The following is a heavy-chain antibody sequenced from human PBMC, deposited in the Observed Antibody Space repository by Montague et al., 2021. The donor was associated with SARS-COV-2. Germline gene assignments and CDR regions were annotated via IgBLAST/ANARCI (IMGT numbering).Heavy chain of an antibody. CDR2: IYWDDDK. Sequence: PALVKPTQTLTLTCSFSGFSLSTSGVGVGWIRQPPGKALEWLALIYWDDDKRYSPSLKSRLTITKDTSKNQVVLTMTNMDPVDTATYYCAHRTIRDVSGSYDXWGQGTLVTVPS. D-gene: IGHD3-10*01. J-gene: IGHJ4*02. CDR1: GFSLSTSGVG. CDR3: AHRTIRDVSGSYDX. V-gene: IGHV2-5*02.